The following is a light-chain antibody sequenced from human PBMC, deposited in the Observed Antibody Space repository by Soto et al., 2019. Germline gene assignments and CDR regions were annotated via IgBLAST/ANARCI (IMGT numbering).Light chain of an antibody. J-gene: IGKJ1*01. V-gene: IGKV3-15*01. CDR1: QSVSNN. CDR3: QQYSNWPPWT. CDR2: DAS. Sequence: ILMTQSPATLSVSPGERATLSCRASQSVSNNLAWYQQKPGQAPRLLIYDASTRATGIPARFSGSGSGTEFTLTISGLQSEDFAVYYGQQYSNWPPWTFGQGTKVEIK.